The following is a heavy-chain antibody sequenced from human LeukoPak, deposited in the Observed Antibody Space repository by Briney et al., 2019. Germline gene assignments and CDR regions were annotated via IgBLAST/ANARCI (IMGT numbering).Heavy chain of an antibody. Sequence: PSETLSLTCTVSGXSISSYYWSWIRQPPGKGLEWIGYIYYSGSTNYNPSLKSRVTISVDTSKNQFSLKLSSVTAADTAVYYCARARVRSYSYDSSGFYTSDWHFDLWGRGTLVTVSS. V-gene: IGHV4-59*01. D-gene: IGHD3-22*01. CDR3: ARARVRSYSYDSSGFYTSDWHFDL. CDR1: GXSISSYY. CDR2: IYYSGST. J-gene: IGHJ2*01.